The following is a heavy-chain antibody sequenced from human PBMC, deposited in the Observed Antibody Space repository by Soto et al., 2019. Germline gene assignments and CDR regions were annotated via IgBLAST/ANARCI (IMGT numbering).Heavy chain of an antibody. V-gene: IGHV1-69*01. J-gene: IGHJ6*02. CDR3: ARESSSPNYYYYGMDV. CDR2: IIPLLKTP. CDR1: GGTFSSYA. D-gene: IGHD6-6*01. Sequence: QVQLVQSGAEVKKPGSSVKVSCRASGGTFSSYAVSWVRQAPGQGLEWMGVIIPLLKTPKYAPKSQDRVTITADASATTAYMELSSLRSDDTAVYYCARESSSPNYYYYGMDVWGQGTTVTVSS.